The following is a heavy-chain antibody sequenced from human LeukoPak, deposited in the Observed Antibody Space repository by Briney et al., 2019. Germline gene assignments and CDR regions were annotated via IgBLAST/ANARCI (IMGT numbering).Heavy chain of an antibody. V-gene: IGHV1-69*13. CDR3: ARDSPPAILAMDDYNWFDP. CDR2: IIPIFGTA. Sequence: EASVKVSCKASGGTFSSYAISWVRQTPGQGLEWMGGIIPIFGTANYAQKFQGRVTITADESTSTAYMELSSLRSEDTAVYYCARDSPPAILAMDDYNWFDPWGQGTLVTVSS. J-gene: IGHJ5*02. D-gene: IGHD2-2*03. CDR1: GGTFSSYA.